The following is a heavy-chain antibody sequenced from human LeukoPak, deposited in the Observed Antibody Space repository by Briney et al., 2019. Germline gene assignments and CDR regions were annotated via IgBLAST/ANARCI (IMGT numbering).Heavy chain of an antibody. CDR2: ISSSGSTI. D-gene: IGHD4-11*01. V-gene: IGHV3-48*03. CDR1: GFTFSSYE. CDR3: ARVIAGNYWYDYYYGMDV. Sequence: PGGSLRLSCAASGFTFSSYEMNWVRQAPGKGLEWVSYISSSGSTIYYADSVKGRFTISRDNAKNSLYLQMNSLRAEDTAVYYCARVIAGNYWYDYYYGMDVWGQGTTVTVSS. J-gene: IGHJ6*02.